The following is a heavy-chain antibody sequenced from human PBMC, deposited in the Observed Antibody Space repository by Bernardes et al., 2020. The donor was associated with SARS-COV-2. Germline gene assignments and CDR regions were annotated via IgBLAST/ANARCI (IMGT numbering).Heavy chain of an antibody. Sequence: GGSLKIFCKGSDYTFTNYWIGRVRQMPGKGLEWMGILYPGDSDTKYSPSFQGRVTISADKSVNTAYLQWSSLKASDTAIYYCARRRYGDFGVDVWGQGTTVTVSS. J-gene: IGHJ6*02. CDR3: ARRRYGDFGVDV. CDR1: DYTFTNYW. CDR2: LYPGDSDT. V-gene: IGHV5-51*01. D-gene: IGHD4-17*01.